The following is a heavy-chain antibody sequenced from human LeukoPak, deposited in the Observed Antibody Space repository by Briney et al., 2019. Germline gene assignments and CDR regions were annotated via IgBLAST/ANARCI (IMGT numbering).Heavy chain of an antibody. CDR1: GFTFSSYW. D-gene: IGHD5-12*01. V-gene: IGHV3-74*01. J-gene: IGHJ4*02. CDR2: LNPDGSNT. CDR3: ARVGYSGYATFDY. Sequence: GGSLRLSCAASGFTFSSYWMHWVRQAPGKGLVWVSRLNPDGSNTNYADSVKGRFTISRDNAKNTLYLQMNSLRAEDTAVYYCARVGYSGYATFDYWGQGTLVTVSS.